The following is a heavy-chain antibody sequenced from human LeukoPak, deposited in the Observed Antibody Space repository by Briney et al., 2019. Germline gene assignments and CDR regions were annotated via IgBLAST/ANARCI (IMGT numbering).Heavy chain of an antibody. CDR3: ARAGGSGSLNWFDP. CDR2: IYYSGST. Sequence: KASETLSLTCTVSGGSISSGDYYWSWIRQPPGKGLEWIGYIYYSGSTYYNPSLKSRVTISVDTSKNQFSLKLSSVTAADTAVYYCARAGGSGSLNWFDPWGQGTLVTVSS. V-gene: IGHV4-30-4*01. CDR1: GGSISSGDYY. J-gene: IGHJ5*02. D-gene: IGHD3-10*01.